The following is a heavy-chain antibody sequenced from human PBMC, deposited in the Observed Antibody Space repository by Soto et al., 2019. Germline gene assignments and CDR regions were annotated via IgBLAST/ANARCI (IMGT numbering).Heavy chain of an antibody. V-gene: IGHV5-51*01. CDR3: ARQKGDFWSGYYMYGMDV. CDR1: GYSFTSYW. J-gene: IGHJ6*02. Sequence: GESLKISCKGSGYSFTSYWIGWVRQIPGKGLEWMGIIYPGDSDTRYSPSFQGQVTISADKSISTAYLQWSSLKASDTAMYYCARQKGDFWSGYYMYGMDVWGQGTTVTVSS. D-gene: IGHD3-3*01. CDR2: IYPGDSDT.